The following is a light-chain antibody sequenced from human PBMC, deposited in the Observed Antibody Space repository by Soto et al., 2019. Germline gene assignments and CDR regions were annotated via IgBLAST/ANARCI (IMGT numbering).Light chain of an antibody. CDR3: SSYTRSDNCA. CDR1: SSDVGGYNY. V-gene: IGLV2-14*01. CDR2: EVS. Sequence: QSVLTQPASVSGSPGQSITISCTGTSSDVGGYNYVSWYQQHPAKAPKVIIYEVSNRPSGVSNRFSGSNSGNTASLTIFWLQAEDEADYYCSSYTRSDNCAFGTGTKVTFL. J-gene: IGLJ1*01.